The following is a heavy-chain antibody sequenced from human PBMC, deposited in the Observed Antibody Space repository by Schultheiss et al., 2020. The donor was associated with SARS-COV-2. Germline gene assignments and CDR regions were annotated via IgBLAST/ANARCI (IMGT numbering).Heavy chain of an antibody. CDR1: GFTFSSYA. Sequence: GGSLRLSCAASGFTFSSYAMHWVRQASGKGLEWVGRIRSKANSYATAYAASVKGRFTISRDDSKNTAYLQMNSLRAEDTAVYYCAREWELLFWYFDYWGQGTLVTVSS. V-gene: IGHV3-73*01. D-gene: IGHD1-26*01. J-gene: IGHJ4*02. CDR3: AREWELLFWYFDY. CDR2: IRSKANSYAT.